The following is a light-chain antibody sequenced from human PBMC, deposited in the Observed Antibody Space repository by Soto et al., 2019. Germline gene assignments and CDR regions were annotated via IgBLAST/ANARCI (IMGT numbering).Light chain of an antibody. Sequence: DIQMTQSPSSLSASVGDRVTITCRASQSISSYLNWYQQKPGKAPKVLIYAASSLQSGVPSRFSGSGSGTDFTLTISSLHPEDFATYYCQQTYSTPRTFGQGTKVDIK. J-gene: IGKJ1*01. CDR1: QSISSY. CDR3: QQTYSTPRT. V-gene: IGKV1-39*01. CDR2: AAS.